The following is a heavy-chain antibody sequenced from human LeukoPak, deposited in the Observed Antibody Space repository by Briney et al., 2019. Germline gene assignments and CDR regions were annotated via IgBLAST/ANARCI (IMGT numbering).Heavy chain of an antibody. CDR3: ARDRGDGYDYFWDY. CDR2: IYYSGIT. J-gene: IGHJ4*02. D-gene: IGHD5-12*01. Sequence: SETLSLTCTVSGGSISSYYWSWIRQPPGKGLEWIGYIYYSGITNYNPSLKSRLIISVDTSKNQFSLKLSSVTAADTAVYYCARDRGDGYDYFWDYWGQGTLVTVSS. CDR1: GGSISSYY. V-gene: IGHV4-59*01.